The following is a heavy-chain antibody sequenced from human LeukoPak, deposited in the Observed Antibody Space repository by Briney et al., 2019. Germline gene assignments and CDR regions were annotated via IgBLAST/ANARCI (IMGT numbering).Heavy chain of an antibody. J-gene: IGHJ5*02. V-gene: IGHV1-18*01. CDR2: TSAYNGNA. D-gene: IGHD2-2*01. CDR3: ARGCLGGDIVVVPAAIFPWESWMGVSGFDP. CDR1: GYTFTSYG. Sequence: ASVKVSCKASGYTFTSYGISWVRQAPGQGLEWMGWTSAYNGNANYAQKLQGRVTMTTDTSTSTAYMELRSLRSDDTAVYYCARGCLGGDIVVVPAAIFPWESWMGVSGFDPWGQGTLVTVSS.